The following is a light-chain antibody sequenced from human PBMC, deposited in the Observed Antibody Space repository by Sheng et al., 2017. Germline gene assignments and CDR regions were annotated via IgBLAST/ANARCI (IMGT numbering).Light chain of an antibody. CDR2: GAS. V-gene: IGKV3-20*01. Sequence: VLTQSPGTLSLSPGETATLSCRASQSLNSGYLAWYQQKPGQAPRLLVYGASTRAAGIPARFSCSGSGTDFTLTISSLDPEDFGVYYCQQYGSAPRNTFGQGTKLEMK. CDR1: QSLNSGY. CDR3: QQYGSAPRNT. J-gene: IGKJ2*01.